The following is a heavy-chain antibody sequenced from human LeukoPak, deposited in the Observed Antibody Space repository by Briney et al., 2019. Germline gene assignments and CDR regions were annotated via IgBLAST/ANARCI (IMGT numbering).Heavy chain of an antibody. J-gene: IGHJ6*03. CDR2: ISVSSGTI. CDR1: GFSFSNFG. D-gene: IGHD5-12*01. V-gene: IGHV3-48*04. Sequence: GGSLRLSCAGTGFSFSNFGMNWVRQAPGKGLECVSFISVSSGTIYYADSVKGRFTISRDNTKNSLYLQMNSLRAEDTAIYYCARERGGFGGYLPYYYLDVWGKGTTVTVSS. CDR3: ARERGGFGGYLPYYYLDV.